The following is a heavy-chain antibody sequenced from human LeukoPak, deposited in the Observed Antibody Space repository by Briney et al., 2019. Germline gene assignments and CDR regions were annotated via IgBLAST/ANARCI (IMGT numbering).Heavy chain of an antibody. Sequence: PGRSLRLSCAASGFTFSSYAMHWVRQAPGKGLEWVAVISYDGSNKYYADSVKGRFTISRDNSKNTLYLQMNSLRAEDTAVYYCARDNQATSWFEDYWGQGTLVTVSS. V-gene: IGHV3-30-3*01. D-gene: IGHD2-2*01. CDR1: GFTFSSYA. CDR3: ARDNQATSWFEDY. J-gene: IGHJ4*02. CDR2: ISYDGSNK.